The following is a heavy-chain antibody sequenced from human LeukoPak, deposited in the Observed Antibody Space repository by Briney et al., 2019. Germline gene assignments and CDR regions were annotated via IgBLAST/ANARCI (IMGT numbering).Heavy chain of an antibody. CDR3: AKNVVVKRYIDF. CDR1: GFTFSNHA. D-gene: IGHD2-15*01. V-gene: IGHV3-23*01. Sequence: PGGSLRLSCAASGFTFSNHAMSWVRQAPGKGLQWVAVISGSGRTTEYEDFVKGRFTISRDNSKNTLSLQMNSLTVEDTAIYFCAKNVVVKRYIDFWGQGTLVTVSS. CDR2: ISGSGRTT. J-gene: IGHJ4*02.